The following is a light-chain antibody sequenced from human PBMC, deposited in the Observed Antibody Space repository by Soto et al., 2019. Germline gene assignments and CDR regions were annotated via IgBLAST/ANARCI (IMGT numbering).Light chain of an antibody. CDR1: QSVSSK. J-gene: IGKJ1*01. Sequence: EIVMTQSPGALSVSLGERATLSCSSSQSVSSKLAWYQQKPGQAPRLLIHGASTRATGVPARFSGSGSGAEFTLTISSLQSEDFAVYYCQQYNKWPRTFGQGTKVDI. CDR3: QQYNKWPRT. V-gene: IGKV3-15*01. CDR2: GAS.